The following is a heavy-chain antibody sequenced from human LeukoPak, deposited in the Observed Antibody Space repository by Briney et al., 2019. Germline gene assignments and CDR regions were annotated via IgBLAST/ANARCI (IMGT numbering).Heavy chain of an antibody. CDR2: IKEDGSVT. D-gene: IGHD1-1*01. Sequence: GGSLRLSCAASGFTFSTYWMTWVRQAPGKGPEWVANIKEDGSVTYYVDSVKGRFTISRDNAKKSLYLQMNSLRAEDTAVYYCARDSPGYLAYDSWGQGTPVTVSS. V-gene: IGHV3-7*04. J-gene: IGHJ4*02. CDR1: GFTFSTYW. CDR3: ARDSPGYLAYDS.